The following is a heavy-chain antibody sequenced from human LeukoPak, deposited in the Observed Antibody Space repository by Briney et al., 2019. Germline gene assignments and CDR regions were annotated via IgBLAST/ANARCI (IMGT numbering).Heavy chain of an antibody. CDR3: ARWVGYGDYFDY. CDR2: IYTSGST. J-gene: IGHJ4*02. V-gene: IGHV4-61*02. D-gene: IGHD4-17*01. CDR1: GGSISSGSYY. Sequence: PSQTLSLTCTVSGGSISSGSYYWSWIRQPAGKGLERIGRIYTSGSTNYNPSLKSRVTISVDTSKNQFSLKLSSVTAADTAVYYWARWVGYGDYFDYCGQGTLVTVSS.